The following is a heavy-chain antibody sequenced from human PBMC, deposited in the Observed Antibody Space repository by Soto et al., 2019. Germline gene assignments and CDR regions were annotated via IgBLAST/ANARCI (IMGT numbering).Heavy chain of an antibody. J-gene: IGHJ4*02. D-gene: IGHD3-9*01. CDR1: GYTFTSYA. CDR3: ARVGAYYYIFTGYSPHFDD. CDR2: INAGNGNT. Sequence: ASVKVSCKASGYTFTSYAMNWVRQAPGQRLEWMGWINAGNGNTKYSQKFQGRVTITRDTSASTAYMELSSLTSEDTAVYYCARVGAYYYIFTGYSPHFDDWGQGTLVPVSS. V-gene: IGHV1-3*01.